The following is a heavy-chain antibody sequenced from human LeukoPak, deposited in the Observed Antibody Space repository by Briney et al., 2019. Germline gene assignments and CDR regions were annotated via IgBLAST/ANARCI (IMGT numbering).Heavy chain of an antibody. J-gene: IGHJ5*02. D-gene: IGHD3-10*01. CDR2: INPNSVGT. Sequence: ASVTVSCKASGYTFTGYYMHWVRQAPGHGLEWMGWINPNSVGTNYAQKFQGRVTMTRDTSISTAYMELSRLRSDDTAVYYCARDSGTTGEVKFDPWGQGTLVTVSS. CDR1: GYTFTGYY. V-gene: IGHV1-2*02. CDR3: ARDSGTTGEVKFDP.